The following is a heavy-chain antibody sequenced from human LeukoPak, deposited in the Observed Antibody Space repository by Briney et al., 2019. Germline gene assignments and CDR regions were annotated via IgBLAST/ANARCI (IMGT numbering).Heavy chain of an antibody. CDR3: ARGTTVDY. J-gene: IGHJ4*02. Sequence: GGSLRLSCAASGFTFSSYWMNWVRQAPGKWLECVANIKYDGSQKYYVNSVKGRFTISRDNAKNSLYLQMNSLRVEDTAVYYCARGTTVDYWGRGTLVTVSS. CDR2: IKYDGSQK. D-gene: IGHD1-1*01. CDR1: GFTFSSYW. V-gene: IGHV3-7*01.